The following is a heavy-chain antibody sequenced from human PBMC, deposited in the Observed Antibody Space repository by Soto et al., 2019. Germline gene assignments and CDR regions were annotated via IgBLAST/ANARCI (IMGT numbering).Heavy chain of an antibody. CDR1: GASSTPADSY. Sequence: SETLSLTCAVPGASSTPADSYSFCIRKPTGKGLEWIGYIAYSRDTCYNPSLRSRVTISADRAENKFSLTLKSVTAADTAVYFCARDFQRSSIGHWGKGTSVTVS. CDR2: IAYSRDT. CDR3: ARDFQRSSIGH. J-gene: IGHJ5*02. V-gene: IGHV4-31*11.